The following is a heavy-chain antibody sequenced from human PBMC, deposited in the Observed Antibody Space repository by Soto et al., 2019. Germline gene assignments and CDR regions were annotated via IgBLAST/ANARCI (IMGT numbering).Heavy chain of an antibody. Sequence: GAAVKVSCKASGYTFTGYYMHWVRQAPGQGXEWMGWINPNSGGTNYAQKFQGRVTMTRDTSISTAYMELSRLRSDDTAVYYCARDLSPSIAALRGDYYYYGMDVWGQGTTVTVSS. CDR3: ARDLSPSIAALRGDYYYYGMDV. V-gene: IGHV1-2*02. D-gene: IGHD6-6*01. CDR2: INPNSGGT. J-gene: IGHJ6*02. CDR1: GYTFTGYY.